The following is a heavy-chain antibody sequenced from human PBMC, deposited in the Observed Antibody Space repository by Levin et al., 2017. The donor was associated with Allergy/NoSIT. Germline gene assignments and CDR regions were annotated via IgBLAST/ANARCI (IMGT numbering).Heavy chain of an antibody. CDR1: GFTFSTYW. CDR3: ARGTYYGMDV. J-gene: IGHJ6*02. V-gene: IGHV3-74*01. Sequence: ASVKVSCAASGFTFSTYWMHWVRQVPGKGLVWVSRLNTDGSVTSYADSVKGRFTISRDNAKNTLYLQMNILRGEDTAVYYCARGTYYGMDVWGQGNTVTVSS. CDR2: LNTDGSVT.